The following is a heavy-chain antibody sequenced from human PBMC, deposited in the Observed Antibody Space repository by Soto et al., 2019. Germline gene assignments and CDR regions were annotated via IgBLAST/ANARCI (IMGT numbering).Heavy chain of an antibody. CDR2: VTHSGTA. CDR1: GGSIDSGAFS. Sequence: PSETLSLTCAVSGGSIDSGAFSLSWIRQPPGKGLEWIGYVTHSGTAYSIPSLDGRLTLSVDSSQTQFSLKLTSVTAADSAFYYCARIHWAQSSLDYWGRGILVTVSS. CDR3: ARIHWAQSSLDY. D-gene: IGHD6-19*01. V-gene: IGHV4-30-2*01. J-gene: IGHJ4*02.